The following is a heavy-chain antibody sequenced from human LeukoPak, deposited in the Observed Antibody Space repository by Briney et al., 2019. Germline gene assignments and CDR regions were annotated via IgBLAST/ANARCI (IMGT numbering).Heavy chain of an antibody. CDR3: ARGSYGDYVGDAFDI. CDR1: GGSISSYY. CDR2: IYYGGST. Sequence: SETLSPTCTVSGGSISSYYWSWIRQPPGKGLEWIGYIYYGGSTNYNPSLKSRVTISVDTSKNQFSLKLSSVTAADTAVYYCARGSYGDYVGDAFDIWGQGTMVTVSS. D-gene: IGHD4-17*01. J-gene: IGHJ3*02. V-gene: IGHV4-59*01.